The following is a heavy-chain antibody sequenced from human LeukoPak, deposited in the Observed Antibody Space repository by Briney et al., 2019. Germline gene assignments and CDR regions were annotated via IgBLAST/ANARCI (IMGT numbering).Heavy chain of an antibody. Sequence: GGSLRLSCAASGFTVITNDMTWVRQAPGKGLEWVSVLYSDGNTKYADSVQGRFTISRDNSKNTLYLEMNSLSPDDTAVHYCARGVEPLAANTLAYWGQGTLVTVSS. CDR3: ARGVEPLAANTLAY. CDR2: LYSDGNT. J-gene: IGHJ4*02. D-gene: IGHD1-14*01. CDR1: GFTVITND. V-gene: IGHV3-53*01.